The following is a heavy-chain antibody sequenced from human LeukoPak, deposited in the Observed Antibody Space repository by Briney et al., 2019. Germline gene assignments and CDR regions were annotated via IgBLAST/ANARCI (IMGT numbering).Heavy chain of an antibody. CDR3: VRETYYYDSSCYYSRNFDY. CDR2: ISSSGSTI. CDR1: GFTFSDYY. D-gene: IGHD3-22*01. V-gene: IGHV3-11*04. Sequence: GGSLRLSCAASGFTFSDYYMSWVRQAPGKGLEWVSYISSSGSTIYYADSVKGRFTISRDNAKNSLYLQMNSLRAEDTAVYYCVRETYYYDSSCYYSRNFDYWGQGTLVTVSS. J-gene: IGHJ4*02.